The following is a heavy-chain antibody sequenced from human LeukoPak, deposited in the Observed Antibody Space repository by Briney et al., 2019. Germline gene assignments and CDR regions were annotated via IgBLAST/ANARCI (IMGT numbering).Heavy chain of an antibody. CDR2: FYSGGST. J-gene: IGHJ6*02. V-gene: IGHV3-66*01. D-gene: IGHD3-22*01. Sequence: GGSLRLSCAASGFTVNNIYMSWVRQAPGKGLEWVSVFYSGGSTYYADSVKGRFTISRDNSKNTLFLQMNSLRAEDTAVYYCARGGVDSSAYPYYYYYGMDVWGQGTTVTVSS. CDR3: ARGGVDSSAYPYYYYYGMDV. CDR1: GFTVNNIY.